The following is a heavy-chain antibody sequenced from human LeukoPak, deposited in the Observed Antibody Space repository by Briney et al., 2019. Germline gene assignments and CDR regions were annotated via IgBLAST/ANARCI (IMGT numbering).Heavy chain of an antibody. D-gene: IGHD4-17*01. Sequence: GGSLTPSCAASGFSFSNYGTSWVRQAPGKGPEWVLAISGSGYTTYYAGSVKGRFPISRANSKNTLYLQMNSLRADDTAVYYCAKDPRGDYDAFDIWGQGTMVTVSS. J-gene: IGHJ3*02. V-gene: IGHV3-23*01. CDR3: AKDPRGDYDAFDI. CDR1: GFSFSNYG. CDR2: ISGSGYTT.